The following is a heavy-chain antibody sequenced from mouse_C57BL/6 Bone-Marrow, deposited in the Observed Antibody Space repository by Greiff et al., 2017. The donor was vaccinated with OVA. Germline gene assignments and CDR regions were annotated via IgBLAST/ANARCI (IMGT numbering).Heavy chain of an antibody. CDR3: TRGSSGSGFAY. J-gene: IGHJ3*01. D-gene: IGHD3-2*02. CDR2: IRNKASNYET. CDR1: GFTFSDYR. Sequence: ESGGGLVQPGGSMKLSCAASGFTFSDYRMDWVHHSPEHGLEWVAEIRNKASNYETYYVESVNGRFTISRDDSKSSVYMQMSSLRAEDTGIYYCTRGSSGSGFAYWGQGTLVTVSA. V-gene: IGHV6-5*01.